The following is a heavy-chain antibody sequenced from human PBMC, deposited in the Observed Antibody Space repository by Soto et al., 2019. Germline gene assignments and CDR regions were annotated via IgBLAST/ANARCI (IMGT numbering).Heavy chain of an antibody. Sequence: QVQLVQSGAEVKKPGASVKVSCKASGYTFTSYGISWVRQAPGQGLEWMGWISAYNGNTNYAQKLQGRVTMTTDTSTSTAYMELRGLRSDDTAVYYCARGDIVVVPAAISFFDYWGQGTLVTVSS. V-gene: IGHV1-18*01. CDR1: GYTFTSYG. J-gene: IGHJ4*02. D-gene: IGHD2-2*01. CDR3: ARGDIVVVPAAISFFDY. CDR2: ISAYNGNT.